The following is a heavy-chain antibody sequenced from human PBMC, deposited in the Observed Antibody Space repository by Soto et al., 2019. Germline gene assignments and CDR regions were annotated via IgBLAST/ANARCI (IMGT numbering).Heavy chain of an antibody. CDR1: GFTFSTYA. J-gene: IGHJ4*02. V-gene: IGHV3-23*01. CDR2: IRSSDDTT. D-gene: IGHD1-26*01. CDR3: AKGVGARRCDFDC. Sequence: EVQLLESGGGLVQPGGSLRLSCVASGFTFSTYAMSWVRQAPGKGLEWVSGIRSSDDTTYYADSVKGRFTVSRDSSKNTLYLRMNSLRAEDTAVYYCAKGVGARRCDFDCWGQGTLVTVSS.